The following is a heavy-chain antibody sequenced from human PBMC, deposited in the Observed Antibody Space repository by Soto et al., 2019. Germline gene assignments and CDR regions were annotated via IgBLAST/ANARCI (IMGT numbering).Heavy chain of an antibody. V-gene: IGHV3-30*18. J-gene: IGHJ6*02. D-gene: IGHD5-18*01. CDR1: GFTFSSYG. CDR2: ISYDGSNK. CDR3: AKETATGYYYGMDV. Sequence: PGGSLRLSCAASGFTFSSYGMHWVRQAPGKGLEWVAVISYDGSNKYYADSVKGRFTISRDNSKNTLYLQMNSLRAEDTAVYYCAKETATGYYYGMDVWGQGTTVTVSS.